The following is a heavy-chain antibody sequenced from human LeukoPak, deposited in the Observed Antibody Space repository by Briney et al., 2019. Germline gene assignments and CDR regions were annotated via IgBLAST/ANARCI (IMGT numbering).Heavy chain of an antibody. CDR1: GFTFSTYW. Sequence: GGSLRLSCAASGFTFSTYWMSWVRQAPGKGLEWVSAISGSGGSTYYADSVKGRFTISRDNSKNTLYLQMNSLRAEDTAVYYCAKAVARTATPYYFDYWGQGTLVTVSS. V-gene: IGHV3-23*01. D-gene: IGHD5-12*01. CDR3: AKAVARTATPYYFDY. J-gene: IGHJ4*02. CDR2: ISGSGGST.